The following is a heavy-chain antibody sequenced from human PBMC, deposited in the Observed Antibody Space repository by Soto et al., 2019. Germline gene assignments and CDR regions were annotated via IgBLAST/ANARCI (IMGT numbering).Heavy chain of an antibody. CDR2: IHHSAST. CDR1: SASIISEQR. Sequence: QMQLQESGPGLVKPSETLSLTCAVSSASIISEQRWSWVRQPPGKGLEWIGEIHHSASTNNNPSLRSRVTMSVDKSKNQFSLNLNSVTAADTAVYYCARSFGWYAIDQWGQGTLVIVSS. CDR3: ARSFGWYAIDQ. V-gene: IGHV4-4*02. D-gene: IGHD6-19*01. J-gene: IGHJ4*02.